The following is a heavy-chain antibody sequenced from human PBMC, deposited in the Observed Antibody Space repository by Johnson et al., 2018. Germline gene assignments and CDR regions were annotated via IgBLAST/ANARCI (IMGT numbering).Heavy chain of an antibody. CDR3: AADPLFHYEFQH. Sequence: QLLESGPEVRKPGTSVKVSCKTSGFTFTKSAVQWVRQARGQRLEWIGWIVVGGGNTNYAQKFQERVSIIRDMSTSTAYMELRSLRSEDTAVYYCAADPLFHYEFQHWGQGTLVSVSS. V-gene: IGHV1-58*01. CDR1: GFTFTKSA. CDR2: IVVGGGNT. J-gene: IGHJ1*01. D-gene: IGHD3/OR15-3a*01.